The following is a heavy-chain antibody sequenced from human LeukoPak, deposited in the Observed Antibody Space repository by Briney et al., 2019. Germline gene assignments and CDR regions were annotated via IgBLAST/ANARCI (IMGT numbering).Heavy chain of an antibody. CDR3: ARLGAGPTYYDFWSGYSSFYFDY. CDR2: IYYGGYT. Sequence: PSETLSLTGTVSGASISSNNYYCDWIRQPPGKGLEWYGIIYYGGYTYYNPSLKSRVTICVDTSKNQFSLKLGSVTAADTAVYYCARLGAGPTYYDFWSGYSSFYFDYWGQGTLVIVSS. CDR1: GASISSNNYY. J-gene: IGHJ4*02. D-gene: IGHD3-3*01. V-gene: IGHV4-39*01.